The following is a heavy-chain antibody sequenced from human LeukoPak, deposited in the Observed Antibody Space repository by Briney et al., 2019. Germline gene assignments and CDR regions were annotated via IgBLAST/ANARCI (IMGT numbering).Heavy chain of an antibody. CDR1: GFTFSSYS. J-gene: IGHJ4*02. CDR3: ARDLKVVSMPFDY. CDR2: ISSSSSYI. V-gene: IGHV3-21*01. Sequence: PGGSLRLSCAASGFTFSSYSMNWVRQAPGKGLEWVSSISSSSSYIYYADSVKGRFTISRDNAKNSLYLQMNSLRAEDTAAYYCARDLKVVSMPFDYWGQGTLVTVSS. D-gene: IGHD2/OR15-2a*01.